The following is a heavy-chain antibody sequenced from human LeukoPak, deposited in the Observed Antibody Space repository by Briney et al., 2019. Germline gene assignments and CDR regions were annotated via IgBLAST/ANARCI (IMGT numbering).Heavy chain of an antibody. V-gene: IGHV3-33*01. D-gene: IGHD1-26*01. J-gene: IGHJ3*02. Sequence: GTSLRLSCAASGFTFSSYGMHWVRQAPGKGLEWVAVIWYDGSNKYYGDSVKGRFIISRDNSKNTLYLQMNSLRAEDTAVYYCARDFLRGATSAFDIWGQGTMVTVSS. CDR3: ARDFLRGATSAFDI. CDR2: IWYDGSNK. CDR1: GFTFSSYG.